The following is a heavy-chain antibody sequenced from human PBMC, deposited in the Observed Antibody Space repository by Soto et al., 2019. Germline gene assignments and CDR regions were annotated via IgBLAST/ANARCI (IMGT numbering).Heavy chain of an antibody. V-gene: IGHV4-31*03. Sequence: SETLSLTCTVSGVTVSSDAYYWSWIRQHPGKGLEWIGNIYHTGSTYYSPSLKSRVAISLDTSKNQFSLTLTPVTAADTAVYYCARYRFSGNKWSKFDYWGQGTLVTVSS. CDR3: ARYRFSGNKWSKFDY. D-gene: IGHD3-16*02. J-gene: IGHJ4*02. CDR2: IYHTGST. CDR1: GVTVSSDAYY.